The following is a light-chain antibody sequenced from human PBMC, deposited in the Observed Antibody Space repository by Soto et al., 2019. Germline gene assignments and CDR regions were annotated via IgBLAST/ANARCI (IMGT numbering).Light chain of an antibody. Sequence: QAVLTQPPSVSAAPGQMVTISCSGSGSNIGRNYVSWYQHRPGTVPKLLIYDSHRRPSGIPDRFYGSKSGTSATLGITGLQTGDEADYYCGVWDSSLTDYFFGSGTKVTVL. CDR1: GSNIGRNY. J-gene: IGLJ1*01. CDR3: GVWDSSLTDYF. CDR2: DSH. V-gene: IGLV1-51*01.